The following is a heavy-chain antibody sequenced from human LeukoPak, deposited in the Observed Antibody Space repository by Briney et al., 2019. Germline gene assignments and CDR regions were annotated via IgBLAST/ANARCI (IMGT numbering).Heavy chain of an antibody. CDR1: GFTFSSCA. J-gene: IGHJ4*02. Sequence: GRSLRLSCAASGFTFSSCAMHWVRQAPGKGLEWVAVISYDGSNKYYADSVKGRFTISRDNSKNTLYLQMNSLRAEDTAVYYCARDRGETYFDYWGQGTLVTVSS. V-gene: IGHV3-30-3*01. D-gene: IGHD3-10*01. CDR2: ISYDGSNK. CDR3: ARDRGETYFDY.